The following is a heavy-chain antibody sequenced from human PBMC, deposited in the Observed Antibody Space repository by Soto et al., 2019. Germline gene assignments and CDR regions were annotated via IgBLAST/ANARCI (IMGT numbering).Heavy chain of an antibody. V-gene: IGHV3-30*03. CDR1: GLAFSSYG. J-gene: IGHJ4*02. Sequence: QVQLVESGGGVVQPGRSLRLSCAASGLAFSSYGMHWVRQAPGKGLEWVSLISYDASNKYYADSVKGRFTISRDNSKNTLYLQMISLRTDDTAVYYCGTYGSIFDHWGQGTLVIVSS. CDR2: ISYDASNK. CDR3: GTYGSIFDH. D-gene: IGHD3-10*01.